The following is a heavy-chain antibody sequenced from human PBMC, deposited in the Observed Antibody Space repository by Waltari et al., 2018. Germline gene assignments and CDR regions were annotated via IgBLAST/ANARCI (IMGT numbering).Heavy chain of an antibody. J-gene: IGHJ3*02. Sequence: QVQLVQSGAEVKKPGASVKVSCKASGYTFTSYYMHWVRQAPGQGLEWMGIINPRGGSTSYAQKFQGRVTMTRDTSTSTVYMELSSLRSEDTAVYYCARDRFRSYYGSGSYPFDIWGQGTMVTVSS. V-gene: IGHV1-46*01. D-gene: IGHD3-10*01. CDR1: GYTFTSYY. CDR2: INPRGGST. CDR3: ARDRFRSYYGSGSYPFDI.